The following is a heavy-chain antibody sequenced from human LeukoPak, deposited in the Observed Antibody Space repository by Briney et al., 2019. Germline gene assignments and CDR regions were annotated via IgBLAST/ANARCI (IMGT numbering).Heavy chain of an antibody. CDR2: IIPIFGTA. Sequence: ASVTVSCKASGGTFSSYAISWVRQAPGQGLEWMGGIIPIFGTANYAQKFQGRVTITADESTSTAYMELSSLRSEDTAVYYCARGRCGGDCYSYTRVLFDWFDPWGQGTLVTVSS. D-gene: IGHD2-21*02. V-gene: IGHV1-69*13. CDR1: GGTFSSYA. J-gene: IGHJ5*02. CDR3: ARGRCGGDCYSYTRVLFDWFDP.